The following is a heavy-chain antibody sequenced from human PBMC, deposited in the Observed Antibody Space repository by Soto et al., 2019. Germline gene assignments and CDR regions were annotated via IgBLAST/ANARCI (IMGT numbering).Heavy chain of an antibody. CDR2: TDSDGSFT. J-gene: IGHJ4*02. CDR1: GFTFSSYW. D-gene: IGHD1-26*01. Sequence: EVQLVESGGGLVQPGGSLRLSCIASGFTFSSYWMHWVRQTPEKGLVWVSHTDSDGSFTTYADSVKGRFTISRDNATHTLYVQMNSLRGEVTAVYYCVRDAFGLGIDHWGLGALVTVSS. V-gene: IGHV3-74*01. CDR3: VRDAFGLGIDH.